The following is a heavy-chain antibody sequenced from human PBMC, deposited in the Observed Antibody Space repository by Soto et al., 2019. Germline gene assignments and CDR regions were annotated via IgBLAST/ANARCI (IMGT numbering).Heavy chain of an antibody. CDR3: ARGIPNYDILTGYPFYGYFDY. D-gene: IGHD3-9*01. J-gene: IGHJ4*02. CDR2: INAGNGNT. V-gene: IGHV1-3*01. CDR1: GYTFTSYA. Sequence: ASVKVSCKASGYTFTSYAMHWVRQAPGQRLEWMGWINAGNGNTKYSQKFQGRVTITRDTSASTAYMELSSLRSEDTAVYYCARGIPNYDILTGYPFYGYFDYWGQGTLVTVSS.